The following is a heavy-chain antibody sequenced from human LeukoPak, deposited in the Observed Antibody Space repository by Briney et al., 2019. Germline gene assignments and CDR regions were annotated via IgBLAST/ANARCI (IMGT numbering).Heavy chain of an antibody. CDR1: GFTFSTYG. CDR3: AKRDYGDYGIDY. Sequence: GGSLRLSCAASGFTFSTYGMNWVRQAPGKGLEWVSFISSTSSTIYYADSVKGRFTISRDNSKNTLYLQMNSLRAEDTAVYYCAKRDYGDYGIDYWGQGTLVTVSS. J-gene: IGHJ4*02. V-gene: IGHV3-48*01. CDR2: ISSTSSTI. D-gene: IGHD4-17*01.